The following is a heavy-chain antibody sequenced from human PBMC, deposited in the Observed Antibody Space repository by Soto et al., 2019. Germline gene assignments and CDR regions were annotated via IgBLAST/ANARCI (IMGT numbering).Heavy chain of an antibody. D-gene: IGHD3-16*01. CDR1: GFTFSSYA. V-gene: IGHV3-30-3*01. J-gene: IGHJ6*01. Sequence: QVQLVESGGGVVQPGRSLRLSCAASGFTFSSYAMHWVRQAPGKGLEWVAVISYDGSNKYYADSVKGRFTISRDNSKNTLYLQMNSLRAEDTAVYYCARSVYAGYYYYGMDVW. CDR2: ISYDGSNK. CDR3: ARSVYAGYYYYGMDV.